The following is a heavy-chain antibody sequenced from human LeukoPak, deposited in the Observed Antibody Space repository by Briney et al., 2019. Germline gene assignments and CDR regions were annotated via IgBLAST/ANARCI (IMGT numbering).Heavy chain of an antibody. CDR2: ISSSSSYI. CDR1: GFTFSSYS. CDR3: AREAVAGKNWFDP. V-gene: IGHV3-21*01. Sequence: GGSLRLSCAASGFTFSSYSMNWVRQAPGKGLEWVSSISSSSSYIYYADSVKGRFTISRDNAKNSLYLQMNSLRSEDTAVYYCAREAVAGKNWFDPWGQGTLVTVSS. D-gene: IGHD6-19*01. J-gene: IGHJ5*02.